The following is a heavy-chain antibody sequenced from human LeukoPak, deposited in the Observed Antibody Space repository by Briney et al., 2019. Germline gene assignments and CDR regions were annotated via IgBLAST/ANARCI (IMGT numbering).Heavy chain of an antibody. J-gene: IGHJ3*02. CDR1: GFTFSSYS. CDR2: ISSSSSYI. V-gene: IGHV3-21*01. D-gene: IGHD1-26*01. CDR3: ARDKQWELLDAFDI. Sequence: GGSLRLSCAASGFTFSSYSMNWVRQAPGKGLEWVSSISSSSSYIYYADSVKGRFTISRDNAKNSLYLQMNSLRAEDTAVYYCARDKQWELLDAFDIWGQGTIVTVSS.